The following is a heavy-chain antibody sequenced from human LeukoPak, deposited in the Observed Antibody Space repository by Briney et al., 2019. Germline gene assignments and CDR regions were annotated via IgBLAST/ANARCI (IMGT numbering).Heavy chain of an antibody. J-gene: IGHJ4*02. CDR3: ARDRGIAVALDY. CDR2: ITSRGSTI. D-gene: IGHD6-19*01. Sequence: GGSLRLSCAASGFTFSDYEMNWVRQAPGKGLEWLSYITSRGSTIYYADSVKGRFTISRDNAKNSLYLQMNSLRAEDTAVYHCARDRGIAVALDYWGQGTLVTVSS. V-gene: IGHV3-48*03. CDR1: GFTFSDYE.